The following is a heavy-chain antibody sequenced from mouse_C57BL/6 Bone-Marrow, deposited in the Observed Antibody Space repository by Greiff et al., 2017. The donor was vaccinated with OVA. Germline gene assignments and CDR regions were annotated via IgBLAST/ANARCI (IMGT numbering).Heavy chain of an antibody. CDR2: IWSDGST. J-gene: IGHJ4*01. CDR3: ARHPDYYGYAMGY. Sequence: VKLMESGPGLVAPSQSLSITCTVSGFSLTSYGVHWVRQPPGKGLEWLVVIWSDGSTTYNSALKSRLSISKDNSKSQVFLKMNSLQTDDTAMYYCARHPDYYGYAMGYWGQGTSVTVSS. V-gene: IGHV2-6-1*01. CDR1: GFSLTSYG. D-gene: IGHD1-1*01.